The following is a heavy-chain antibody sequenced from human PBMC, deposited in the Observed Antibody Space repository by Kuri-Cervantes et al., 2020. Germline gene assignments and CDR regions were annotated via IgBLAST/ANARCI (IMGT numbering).Heavy chain of an antibody. Sequence: GSLRLSCTVSGGSISSSSYYWGWIRQPPGKGLEWIGSIYYSGSTNYNPSLKSRVTISVDTSKNQFSLKLSSVTAADTAVYYCASGEFEYDFGSGSYYPPNYFDYWGQGTLVTVSS. D-gene: IGHD3-10*01. CDR3: ASGEFEYDFGSGSYYPPNYFDY. CDR2: IYYSGST. J-gene: IGHJ4*02. V-gene: IGHV4-39*07. CDR1: GGSISSSSYY.